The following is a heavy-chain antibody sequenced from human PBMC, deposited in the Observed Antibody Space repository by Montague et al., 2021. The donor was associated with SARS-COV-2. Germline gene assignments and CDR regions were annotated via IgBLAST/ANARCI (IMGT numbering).Heavy chain of an antibody. J-gene: IGHJ4*02. D-gene: IGHD6-19*01. Sequence: SLRLSCSVSGFTFSTYAMHWVRQAPGKGLEYVSAISHDGGTTYYXDSVKGRFTISRDNSKNTLYLQMGSLRAEDMAVYYCARVTQWLGNYFDHWGQGTLVTVSS. CDR1: GFTFSTYA. V-gene: IGHV3-64*02. CDR2: ISHDGGTT. CDR3: ARVTQWLGNYFDH.